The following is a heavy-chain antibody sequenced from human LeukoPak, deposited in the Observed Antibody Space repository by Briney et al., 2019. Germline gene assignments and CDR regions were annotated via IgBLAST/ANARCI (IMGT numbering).Heavy chain of an antibody. Sequence: GGSLRLSCAASGFTFSNYWMHWVRQTPGKGLVWVSRINNDGSTASYADSVKGRFTISRDNAKNTLYLQMNSLRAEDTAVYYCAKGRNCYDSSGYYYVAEYFQHWGQGTLVTVSS. V-gene: IGHV3-74*01. CDR1: GFTFSNYW. CDR3: AKGRNCYDSSGYYYVAEYFQH. CDR2: INNDGSTA. D-gene: IGHD3-22*01. J-gene: IGHJ1*01.